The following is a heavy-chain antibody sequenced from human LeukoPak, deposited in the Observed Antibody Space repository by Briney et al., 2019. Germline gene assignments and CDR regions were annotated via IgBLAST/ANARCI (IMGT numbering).Heavy chain of an antibody. CDR1: GGSFSGYY. CDR3: ARPNIPGRNYYYYYYMDV. V-gene: IGHV4-34*01. Sequence: SETLSLTCAVYGGSFSGYYWSWIRQPPGKGLEWIGEINHSGSTNYNPSLKSRVTISVDTSKNQFSLKLSSVTAADTAVYYCARPNIPGRNYYYYYYMDVWGKGTTVTVSS. J-gene: IGHJ6*03. D-gene: IGHD2-8*01. CDR2: INHSGST.